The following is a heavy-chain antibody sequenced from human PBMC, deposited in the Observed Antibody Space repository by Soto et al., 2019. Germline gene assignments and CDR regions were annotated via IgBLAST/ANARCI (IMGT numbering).Heavy chain of an antibody. J-gene: IGHJ4*02. CDR2: IDWDDDK. Sequence: SGPTLVNPTQTLTLTCTFSGFSLSTSGMRVSWIRQPPGKALEWLARIDWDDDKFYNTSLKTRLTISKDSSKNQVVLTMTNMDLGDKATFYGAGIFLGGGGPAHFDSGDRGP. CDR1: GFSLSTSGMR. V-gene: IGHV2-70*04. CDR3: AGIFLGGGGPAHFDS. D-gene: IGHD2-15*01.